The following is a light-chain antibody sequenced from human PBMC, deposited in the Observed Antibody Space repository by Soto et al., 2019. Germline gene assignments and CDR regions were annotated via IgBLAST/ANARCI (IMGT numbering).Light chain of an antibody. J-gene: IGLJ1*01. CDR1: SSNIGTGYD. V-gene: IGLV1-40*01. Sequence: QSVLTQPPSVSEAPGQRVTISCTGSSSNIGTGYDVHWYQQLPGTAPKLLIYSNNNRPSGVPDRFSASKSGTSASLAITGLQAEDEADYYCQSYDSSLSGRYVFGTGTKLTVL. CDR3: QSYDSSLSGRYV. CDR2: SNN.